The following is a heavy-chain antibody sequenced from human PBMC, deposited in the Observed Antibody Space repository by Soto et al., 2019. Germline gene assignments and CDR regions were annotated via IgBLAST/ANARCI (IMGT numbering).Heavy chain of an antibody. Sequence: GGSLRLSCAASGFTFRNFAFHWVRQAPGKGLEWVSGISGAGGATYYADSVRGRFTSIRDNAKNTLYLQMTSLTVEDTAVYYCAREIATISLGAFDIWGHGTRVTVSS. J-gene: IGHJ3*02. CDR3: AREIATISLGAFDI. D-gene: IGHD2-21*01. CDR1: GFTFRNFA. CDR2: ISGAGGAT. V-gene: IGHV3-23*01.